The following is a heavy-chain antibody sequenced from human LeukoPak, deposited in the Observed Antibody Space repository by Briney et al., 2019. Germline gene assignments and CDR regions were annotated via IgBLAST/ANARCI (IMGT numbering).Heavy chain of an antibody. J-gene: IGHJ5*02. Sequence: SETLSLTCAVYGGSFSGYYWSWIRQPPGKGLEWIGEINHSGSTNYNPPLKSRVTISVDTSKNQFSLKLSSVTAADTAVYYCARDKVATIMGISLNWFDPWGQGTLVTVSS. V-gene: IGHV4-34*01. CDR2: INHSGST. D-gene: IGHD5-12*01. CDR1: GGSFSGYY. CDR3: ARDKVATIMGISLNWFDP.